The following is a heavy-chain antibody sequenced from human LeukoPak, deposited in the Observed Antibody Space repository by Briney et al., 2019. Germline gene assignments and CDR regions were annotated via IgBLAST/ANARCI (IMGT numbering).Heavy chain of an antibody. CDR3: TRGQGADIEVIPANGDDAFDF. CDR1: GFTFSSYG. J-gene: IGHJ3*01. Sequence: GGSLRLSCAASGFTFSSYGMHWVRQAPGKGLEWVAVIWYDGSNKYYADSVRGRFTISRDNSKNTLYLQMNSLRPEDTAVYYCTRGQGADIEVIPANGDDAFDFWGQGTMVTVSS. V-gene: IGHV3-33*01. D-gene: IGHD2-2*01. CDR2: IWYDGSNK.